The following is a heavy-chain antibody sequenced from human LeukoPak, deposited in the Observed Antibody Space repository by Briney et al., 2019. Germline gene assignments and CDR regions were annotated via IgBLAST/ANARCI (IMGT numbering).Heavy chain of an antibody. Sequence: ASVKVSCKASGYTFTDYYLHWVRQAPGQGLEWMGWINPKSGVTDSKMKFQGRVTLTRDTSITTAYMELSSLRSEDTAVYYCARAWDSSSWYDYWGQGTLVTVSS. V-gene: IGHV1-2*02. CDR1: GYTFTDYY. CDR2: INPKSGVT. J-gene: IGHJ4*02. D-gene: IGHD6-13*01. CDR3: ARAWDSSSWYDY.